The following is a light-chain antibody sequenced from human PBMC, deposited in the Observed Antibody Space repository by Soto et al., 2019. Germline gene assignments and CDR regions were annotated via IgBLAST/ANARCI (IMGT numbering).Light chain of an antibody. J-gene: IGLJ1*01. CDR3: SSYTTSNTRQIV. Sequence: QSALTQPASVSGSPGQSITISCTGTSSDAGGYNYVSWYQQHPGKAPKFMIYDVSNRPSGVSNRFSGSKSGNTASLTISGLQAEDEADYYCSSYTTSNTRQIVFGTGTQLTVL. CDR1: SSDAGGYNY. CDR2: DVS. V-gene: IGLV2-14*01.